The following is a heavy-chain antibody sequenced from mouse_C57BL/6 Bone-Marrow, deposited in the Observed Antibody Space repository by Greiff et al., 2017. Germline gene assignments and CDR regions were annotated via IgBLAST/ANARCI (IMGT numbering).Heavy chain of an antibody. CDR2: ISYDGSN. V-gene: IGHV3-6*01. CDR3: ARGGWLPRFAY. CDR1: GYSITSGYY. J-gene: IGHJ3*01. Sequence: EVKLQESGPGLVKPSQSLSLTCSVTGYSITSGYYWNWIRQFPGNKLEWMGYISYDGSNNYNPSLKNRISITRDTSKNQFVLKLNSVTTEDTATYYCARGGWLPRFAYWGQGTLVTVSA. D-gene: IGHD2-3*01.